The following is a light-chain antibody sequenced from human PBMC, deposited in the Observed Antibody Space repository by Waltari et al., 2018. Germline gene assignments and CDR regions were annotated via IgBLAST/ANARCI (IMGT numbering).Light chain of an antibody. CDR1: QSVSSN. CDR3: QQYNRWPPIT. V-gene: IGKV3-15*01. Sequence: EIVMTQSPATLSVSPGATATLSCRASQSVSSNVAWYQKKPGQAPRLLIYDASTRATSIPARFRGSGAGTEFTLTSSCLQSEDFAVYYCQQYNRWPPITFGQGTRLEIK. CDR2: DAS. J-gene: IGKJ5*01.